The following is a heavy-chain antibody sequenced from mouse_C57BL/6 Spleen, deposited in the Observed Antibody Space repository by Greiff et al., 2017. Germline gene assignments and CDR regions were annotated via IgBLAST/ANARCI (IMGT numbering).Heavy chain of an antibody. D-gene: IGHD2-4*01. CDR2: ISSGSSTI. CDR3: AGMADYDVAY. J-gene: IGHJ3*01. Sequence: DVMLVESGGGLVKPGGSLKLSCAASGFTFSDYGMHWVRQAPEMGLEWVAYISSGSSTIYYAATVKGRFTISRDNAKNTLFLPMTSLRSEDKAMCYCAGMADYDVAYWGQGNLVTVSA. CDR1: GFTFSDYG. V-gene: IGHV5-17*01.